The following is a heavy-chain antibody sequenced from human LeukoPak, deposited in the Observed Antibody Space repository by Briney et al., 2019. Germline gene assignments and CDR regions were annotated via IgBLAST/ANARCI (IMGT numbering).Heavy chain of an antibody. J-gene: IGHJ5*02. V-gene: IGHV3-9*01. D-gene: IGHD6-13*01. CDR1: GFTFDDYA. CDR3: ARDRAAGTVGNWFDP. Sequence: GRSLRLSCAASGFTFDDYAMHWVRQAPGKGLEWVSGISWNSGSIGYADSVKGRFTISRDNAKNSLYLQMNSLRAEDTALYYCARDRAAGTVGNWFDPWGQGTLVTVSS. CDR2: ISWNSGSI.